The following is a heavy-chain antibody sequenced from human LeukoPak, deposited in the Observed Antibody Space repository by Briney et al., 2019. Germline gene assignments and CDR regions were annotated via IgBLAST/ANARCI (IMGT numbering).Heavy chain of an antibody. J-gene: IGHJ4*02. D-gene: IGHD3-22*01. V-gene: IGHV1-18*01. CDR2: ISPYNGKT. Sequence: TPVKVSCKASGYTFRHYGISWVRQAAGQGLEWMGWISPYNGKTNYAQKVKGRVTMTTDTSTTTVYMELRSLKSDDTAVFYCARSPFYSDNSGFVDYWGQGTLVTVSS. CDR3: ARSPFYSDNSGFVDY. CDR1: GYTFRHYG.